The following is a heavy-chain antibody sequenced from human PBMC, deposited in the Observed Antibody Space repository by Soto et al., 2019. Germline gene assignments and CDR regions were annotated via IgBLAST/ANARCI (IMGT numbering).Heavy chain of an antibody. V-gene: IGHV5-51*01. CDR3: ARGSIKMMLAFDI. D-gene: IGHD3-10*02. CDR2: IYPGDSDT. J-gene: IGHJ3*02. CDR1: GYSFTSYW. Sequence: GESLKISCKGSGYSFTSYWIGWVRQMPGKGLEWMGIIYPGDSDTRYSPSFQGLVTISADKSISTAYLQWSSLKASDTAIYCCARGSIKMMLAFDIWGQGTMVTVSS.